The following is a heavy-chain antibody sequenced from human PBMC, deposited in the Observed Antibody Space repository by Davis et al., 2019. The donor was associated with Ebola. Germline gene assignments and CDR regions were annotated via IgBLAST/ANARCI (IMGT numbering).Heavy chain of an antibody. V-gene: IGHV4-30-4*02. CDR1: GGSISSGDYY. CDR2: IYYSGST. D-gene: IGHD3-10*01. Sequence: PSETLSLTCTVSGGSISSGDYYWSWIRQPPGKGLEWIGYIYYSGSTYYNPSLKSRVTISVDRSKNQFSLKLSSVTTADTAVYYCARDFGSGSLKSLPGVWGQGTLVTVSS. J-gene: IGHJ4*02. CDR3: ARDFGSGSLKSLPGV.